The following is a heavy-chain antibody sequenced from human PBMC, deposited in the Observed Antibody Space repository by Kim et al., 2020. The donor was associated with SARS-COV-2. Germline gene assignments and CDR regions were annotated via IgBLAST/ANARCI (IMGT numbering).Heavy chain of an antibody. CDR3: ARDHPYVVTMVRGVNSRFDY. CDR2: ISAYNGNT. D-gene: IGHD3-10*01. V-gene: IGHV1-18*01. J-gene: IGHJ4*02. Sequence: ASVKVSCKASGYTFTSYGISWVRQAPGQGLEWMGWISAYNGNTNYAQKLQGRVTMTTDTSTSTAYMELRSLRSDDTAVYYCARDHPYVVTMVRGVNSRFDYWGQGTLVTVSS. CDR1: GYTFTSYG.